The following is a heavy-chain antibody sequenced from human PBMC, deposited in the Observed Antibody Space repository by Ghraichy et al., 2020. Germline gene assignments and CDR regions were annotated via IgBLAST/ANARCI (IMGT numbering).Heavy chain of an antibody. CDR2: INHSGST. V-gene: IGHV4-34*01. J-gene: IGHJ4*02. CDR1: GGSFSGYY. CDR3: ARGPTGIAVAGTFDY. D-gene: IGHD6-19*01. Sequence: SQTLSLTCAVYGGSFSGYYWSWIRQPPGKGLEWIGEINHSGSTNYNPSLKSRVTISVDTSKNQFSLKLSSVTAADTAVYYCARGPTGIAVAGTFDYWGQGTLVTVSS.